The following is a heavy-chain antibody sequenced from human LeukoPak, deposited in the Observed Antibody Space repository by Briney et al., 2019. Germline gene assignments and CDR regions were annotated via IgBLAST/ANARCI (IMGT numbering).Heavy chain of an antibody. CDR2: ISSSGSTI. V-gene: IGHV3-11*04. Sequence: EPGGSLRLSCAASGFTFSDYYMSWIRQAPGKGLEWVSYISSSGSTIYYADSVKGRFTISRDNAKNSLYLQMDSLRADDTAVYYCATDLDYTFDYWGRGTLVTVSS. D-gene: IGHD4-11*01. CDR1: GFTFSDYY. J-gene: IGHJ4*02. CDR3: ATDLDYTFDY.